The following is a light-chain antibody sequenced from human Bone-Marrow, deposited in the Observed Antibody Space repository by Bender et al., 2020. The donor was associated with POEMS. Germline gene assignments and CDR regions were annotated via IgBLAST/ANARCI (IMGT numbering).Light chain of an antibody. J-gene: IGLJ3*02. Sequence: QSALTQPASVCGSPGQSITISCTGTSSDIGGYNYVSWYQQHPGKAPKLMILDVNNRPSGVSNRFSGSKSGNTASLTISGLQAEDEADYFCISYTSSSTLVFGGGTKLTVL. CDR3: ISYTSSSTLV. V-gene: IGLV2-14*03. CDR2: DVN. CDR1: SSDIGGYNY.